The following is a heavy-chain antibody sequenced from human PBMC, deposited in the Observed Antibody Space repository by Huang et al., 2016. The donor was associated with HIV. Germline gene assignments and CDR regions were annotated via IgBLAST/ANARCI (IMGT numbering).Heavy chain of an antibody. Sequence: QLQLQESGPGLVKPSETLSLTCTVSGGSISSSSYYWGWIRQPPGKGLEWIGSIYYSGRTYYNPSLKSRVTISVDTSKNQFSLKLSSVTAADTAGYYCARRGRGYYRFDYWGQGTLVTVSS. V-gene: IGHV4-39*01. CDR3: ARRGRGYYRFDY. CDR1: GGSISSSSYY. D-gene: IGHD3-22*01. J-gene: IGHJ4*02. CDR2: IYYSGRT.